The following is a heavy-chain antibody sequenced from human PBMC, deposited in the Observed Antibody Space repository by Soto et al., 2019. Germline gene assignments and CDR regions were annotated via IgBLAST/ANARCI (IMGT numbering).Heavy chain of an antibody. D-gene: IGHD3-22*01. J-gene: IGHJ4*02. V-gene: IGHV4-38-2*02. CDR2: IYHSGTT. CDR3: ASHYYDSSGYSYFDY. CDR1: GDSLSSGYD. Sequence: PSETLSLTCTVSGDSLSSGYDWAWIRQPPGKGLEWIGSIYHSGTTYYNPSLKSRVTISVDTSKNQFSLKLSSVTAGDTAVYYRASHYYDSSGYSYFDYWGQGTRVTVSS.